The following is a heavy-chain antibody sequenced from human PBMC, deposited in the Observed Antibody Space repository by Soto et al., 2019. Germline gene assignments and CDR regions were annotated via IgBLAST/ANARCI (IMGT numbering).Heavy chain of an antibody. Sequence: SETLSLTCTVSGGSISSYYWSWIRQPPGKGLEWIGYIYYSGSTNYNPSLKSRVTISVDTSKNQFSLKLSSVTAADTAVYYCARLDLNPDYDYDYWGQGTLVTVSS. D-gene: IGHD4-17*01. CDR2: IYYSGST. V-gene: IGHV4-59*08. J-gene: IGHJ4*02. CDR1: GGSISSYY. CDR3: ARLDLNPDYDYDY.